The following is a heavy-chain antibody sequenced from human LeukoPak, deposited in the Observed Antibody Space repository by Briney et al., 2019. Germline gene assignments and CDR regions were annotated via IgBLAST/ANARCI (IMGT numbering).Heavy chain of an antibody. CDR2: IYTSGST. J-gene: IGHJ6*02. CDR3: ARWASSSWYPGGETYYYGMDV. CDR1: GGSISSGSYY. D-gene: IGHD6-13*01. Sequence: PSETLSLTCTVSGGSISSGSYYWSWIRQPAGKGLEWIGRIYTSGSTNYNPSLKSRVTISVDTSENQFSLKLSSVTAADTAVYYCARWASSSWYPGGETYYYGMDVWGQGTTVTVSS. V-gene: IGHV4-61*02.